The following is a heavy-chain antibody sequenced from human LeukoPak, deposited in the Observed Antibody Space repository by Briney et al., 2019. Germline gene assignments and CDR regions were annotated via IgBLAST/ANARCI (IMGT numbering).Heavy chain of an antibody. D-gene: IGHD2-2*01. CDR2: INTDGKTT. CDR3: ARDGAYCTSTSCYVLDV. CDR1: GFTFSSSW. Sequence: GGSLRLSCAASGFTFSSSWMHWVRQAPGKGLVWVSRINTDGKTTTYADSVKGRFTISRDNTKNTLYLQMNSLSAEDTALYYCARDGAYCTSTSCYVLDVWGKGTTVTVSS. J-gene: IGHJ6*03. V-gene: IGHV3-74*01.